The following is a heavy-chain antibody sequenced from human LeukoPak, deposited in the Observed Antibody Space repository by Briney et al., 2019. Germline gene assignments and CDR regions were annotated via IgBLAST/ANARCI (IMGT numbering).Heavy chain of an antibody. V-gene: IGHV3-33*01. Sequence: PGGSLRLSCAASGFTFSSYGMHWVRQAPGKGLEWVAVIWYDGSNKYYADSVKGRFTISRDNSKNTLYLQMNSLRAEDTAVYYCARDPQDYYGMDVWGKGTTVTVSS. J-gene: IGHJ6*04. CDR3: ARDPQDYYGMDV. CDR1: GFTFSSYG. CDR2: IWYDGSNK.